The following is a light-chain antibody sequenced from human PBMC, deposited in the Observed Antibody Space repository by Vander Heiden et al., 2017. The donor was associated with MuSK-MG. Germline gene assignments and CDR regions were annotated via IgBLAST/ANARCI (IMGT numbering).Light chain of an antibody. Sequence: DIQMTQSPSSLSASVGDRVTITCQASQSISTYLNWYQQKPGKAPKLLIYAASRLQSGVPSRFSGSGSGTDFTLTISSLQPEDFATYYCQQSDSTPITFGHGTRVEIK. J-gene: IGKJ3*01. CDR1: QSISTY. CDR2: AAS. V-gene: IGKV1-39*01. CDR3: QQSDSTPIT.